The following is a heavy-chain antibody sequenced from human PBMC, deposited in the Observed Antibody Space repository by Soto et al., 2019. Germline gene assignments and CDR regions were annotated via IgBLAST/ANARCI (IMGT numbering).Heavy chain of an antibody. CDR2: IYPGDSDT. J-gene: IGHJ6*02. Sequence: GESLKISCKGSGYSFTSYWIGWVRQMRGKGLEWMGIIYPGDSDTRYSPSFQGQVTISADKSISTAYLQWSSPKASDTAMYYCARLNTVRSYHYYGMDVWGQGTTVTVS. V-gene: IGHV5-51*01. D-gene: IGHD4-4*01. CDR1: GYSFTSYW. CDR3: ARLNTVRSYHYYGMDV.